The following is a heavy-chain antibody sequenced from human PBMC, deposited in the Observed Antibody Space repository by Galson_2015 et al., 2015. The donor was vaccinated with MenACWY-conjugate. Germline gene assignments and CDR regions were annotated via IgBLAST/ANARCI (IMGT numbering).Heavy chain of an antibody. D-gene: IGHD6-19*01. V-gene: IGHV3-74*01. CDR3: VRGSSGWRGMDI. CDR2: VNSDGSGT. J-gene: IGHJ6*02. CDR1: GFTFSSYW. Sequence: SLRLSCAASGFTFSSYWMHWVRQAPGKGLVWVSRVNSDGSGTGYADSVKGRFTISRDNAKNMLFLQMNSLKVEDTAVYFCVRGSSGWRGMDIWGQGTTVTVSS.